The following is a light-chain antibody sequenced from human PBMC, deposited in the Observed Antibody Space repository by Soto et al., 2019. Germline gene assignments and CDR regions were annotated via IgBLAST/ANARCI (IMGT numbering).Light chain of an antibody. CDR3: QKFNTAPLT. V-gene: IGKV1-27*01. J-gene: IGKJ5*01. Sequence: DIQMTQSPSSLSASVGDRVTITCRASQDISAYLAWYQQKPGKVPKLLIYSASTLQSGVPSRFSGSGSGTDFTLTSSSLQPEDVATSYCQKFNTAPLTFGQGTRLEIK. CDR2: SAS. CDR1: QDISAY.